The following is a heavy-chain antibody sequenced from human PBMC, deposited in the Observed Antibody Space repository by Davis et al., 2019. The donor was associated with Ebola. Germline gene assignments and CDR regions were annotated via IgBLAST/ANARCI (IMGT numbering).Heavy chain of an antibody. V-gene: IGHV3-23*01. CDR2: ISGSGGSI. Sequence: PGGSLRLSCAASGFTFSSYAMSWVRQAPGKGLEWVSSISGSGGSIYHADSVKGRFTISRDNSKNTLYMQMNSLRAEDTAVYYCAKGDGDYPVGYWYFDLWGRGTLVTVSS. CDR3: AKGDGDYPVGYWYFDL. D-gene: IGHD4-17*01. J-gene: IGHJ2*01. CDR1: GFTFSSYA.